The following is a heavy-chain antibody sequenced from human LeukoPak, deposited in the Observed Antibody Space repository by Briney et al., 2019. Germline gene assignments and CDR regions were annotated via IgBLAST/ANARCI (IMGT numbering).Heavy chain of an antibody. J-gene: IGHJ4*02. D-gene: IGHD2-21*02. CDR1: GFTFSSYW. CDR3: AGAGVDCGGDCFLFDY. Sequence: GGSLRLSCAASGFTFSSYWMSWVRQAPGKGLEWVANIKQYGSEKYYVDTVKGRFTISRDNAKNSLYLQMNSLRAEDTAVYYCAGAGVDCGGDCFLFDYWGQGTLVTVSS. V-gene: IGHV3-7*01. CDR2: IKQYGSEK.